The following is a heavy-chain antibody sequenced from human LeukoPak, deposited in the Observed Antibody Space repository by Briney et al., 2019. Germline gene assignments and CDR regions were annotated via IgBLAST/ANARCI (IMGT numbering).Heavy chain of an antibody. CDR2: ISGSGGNT. V-gene: IGHV3-23*01. D-gene: IGHD1-26*01. CDR3: AKGPHSYRDLNH. J-gene: IGHJ5*02. CDR1: VFTFSNFA. Sequence: QRLFCESSVFTFSNFATNWVRHAPGKGLEWVSTISGSGGNTYYSDSVMGRFTISRDNARNTLFLQIDSLRLEDTAIYYCAKGPHSYRDLNHWGRGTLVTVSS.